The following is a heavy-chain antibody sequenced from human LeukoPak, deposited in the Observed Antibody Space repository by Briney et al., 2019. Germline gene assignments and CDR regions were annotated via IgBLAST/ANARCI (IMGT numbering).Heavy chain of an antibody. V-gene: IGHV4-59*01. J-gene: IGHJ4*02. D-gene: IGHD6-13*01. CDR2: IYYSGST. Sequence: ETLSLTCTVSGGSISSYYWSWIRQPPGKGLEWIGYIYYSGSTNYNPSLKSRVTISVDTSKNQFSLKLSSVTAADTAVYYCARVYSSSWAPSGFDYWGQGTLVTVSS. CDR3: ARVYSSSWAPSGFDY. CDR1: GGSISSYY.